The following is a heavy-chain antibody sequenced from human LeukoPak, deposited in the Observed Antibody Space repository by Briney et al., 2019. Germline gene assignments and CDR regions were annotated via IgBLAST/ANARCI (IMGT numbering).Heavy chain of an antibody. Sequence: PSGTLSLTCAVSGVSISSNIWWSWVRQPPGKGLEWIGEIYHSGTTNYNPSLKSRATISVDKSKNQFSLKLSSLTAADTALYYCARHGRGNYYYLPNRGNWFDPWGQGTLVTVSS. CDR3: ARHGRGNYYYLPNRGNWFDP. CDR2: IYHSGTT. CDR1: GVSISSNIW. D-gene: IGHD1-26*01. V-gene: IGHV4-4*02. J-gene: IGHJ5*02.